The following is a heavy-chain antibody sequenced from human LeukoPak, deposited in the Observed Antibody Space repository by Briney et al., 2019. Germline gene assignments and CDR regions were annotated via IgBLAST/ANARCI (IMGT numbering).Heavy chain of an antibody. Sequence: LRASVKVSCKASGGTFSSYAISWVRQAPGQGLEWMGGIIPIFGTANYAQTFQGRVTITADKSTSTAYMELGSLRSDDTAVYYCARTNCDGDCYSSRGWFDPWGQGTLVTVSS. CDR2: IIPIFGTA. V-gene: IGHV1-69*06. CDR3: ARTNCDGDCYSSRGWFDP. D-gene: IGHD2-21*02. J-gene: IGHJ5*02. CDR1: GGTFSSYA.